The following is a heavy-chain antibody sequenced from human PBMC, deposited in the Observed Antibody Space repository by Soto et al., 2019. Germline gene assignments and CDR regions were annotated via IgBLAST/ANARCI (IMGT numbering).Heavy chain of an antibody. D-gene: IGHD1-1*01. V-gene: IGHV1-69*01. Sequence: QVQLVQSGAEVKKPGSSVKVSCKASGGTFRNYPFSWVRQAPGQGLEWMGGIIPIVGIPNYAQKFQGRVTITSDESTTTVHMELSSLRSEDTAVYYCARVLEFRDGYFSHFDFWGQGTLVTVSS. CDR2: IIPIVGIP. CDR1: GGTFRNYP. J-gene: IGHJ4*02. CDR3: ARVLEFRDGYFSHFDF.